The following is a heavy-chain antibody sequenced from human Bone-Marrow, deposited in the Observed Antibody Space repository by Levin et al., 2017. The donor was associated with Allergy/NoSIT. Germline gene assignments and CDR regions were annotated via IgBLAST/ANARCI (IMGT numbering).Heavy chain of an antibody. Sequence: SETLSLTCTVSGGSIRSYYWSWIRQPAGKGLEWIGRIFPSGTTSYNPSLKSRVTISVDTSKNHFSLNLNSVTAADTAVYYCARIGIYRYFDYWGQGTLVTVSS. J-gene: IGHJ4*02. CDR2: IFPSGTT. D-gene: IGHD1-14*01. V-gene: IGHV4-4*07. CDR3: ARIGIYRYFDY. CDR1: GGSIRSYY.